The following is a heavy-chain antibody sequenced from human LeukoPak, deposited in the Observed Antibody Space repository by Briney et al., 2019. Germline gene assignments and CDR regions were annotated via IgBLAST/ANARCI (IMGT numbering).Heavy chain of an antibody. V-gene: IGHV3-23*01. Sequence: GRSLRLSCAASGFTFSSYAMSWVRQAPGKGLEWVSAISGSGGSTYYADSVKGRFTISRDNSKNTLYLQMNSLRAEDTAVYYCAKSLAARRGFDYWGQGTLVTVSS. CDR2: ISGSGGST. D-gene: IGHD6-6*01. CDR1: GFTFSSYA. CDR3: AKSLAARRGFDY. J-gene: IGHJ4*02.